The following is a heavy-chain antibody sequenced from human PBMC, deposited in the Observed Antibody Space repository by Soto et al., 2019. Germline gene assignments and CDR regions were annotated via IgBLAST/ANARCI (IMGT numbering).Heavy chain of an antibody. Sequence: QVQLQESGPGLVKPSQTLSLTCTVSGGSISSGDYYWSWIRQHPGKGLEWIGYIYYSGSTYYNPSLKSRVTISVDTSQTQFSLKLSSVTAADTAVYYCARWWSGSRQGFDPWGQGTLVTVSS. D-gene: IGHD3-3*01. V-gene: IGHV4-31*03. CDR3: ARWWSGSRQGFDP. CDR2: IYYSGST. CDR1: GGSISSGDYY. J-gene: IGHJ5*02.